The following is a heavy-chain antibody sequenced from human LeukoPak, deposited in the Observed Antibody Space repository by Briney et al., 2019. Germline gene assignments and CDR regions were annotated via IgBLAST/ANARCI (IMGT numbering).Heavy chain of an antibody. CDR2: ISGSGGST. V-gene: IGHV3-23*01. J-gene: IGHJ5*02. Sequence: GGSLRLSCAASGFTFSSYAMSWVRQAPGKGLEWVSAISGSGGSTYYADSVKGRFTISRDNSKNTLYLQMNSLRAEDTAVYYCAKDGVQYYYDSSGYGLDPWGQGTLVTVSS. CDR3: AKDGVQYYYDSSGYGLDP. CDR1: GFTFSSYA. D-gene: IGHD3-22*01.